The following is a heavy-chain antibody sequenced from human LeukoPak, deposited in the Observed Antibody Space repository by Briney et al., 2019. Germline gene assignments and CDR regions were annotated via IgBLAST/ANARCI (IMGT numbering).Heavy chain of an antibody. CDR2: INTNTGNP. J-gene: IGHJ3*02. V-gene: IGHV7-4-1*02. CDR3: ARDIGSWFGELWAPSLYPNDAFDI. Sequence: ASVKVSCKASGYTFTSYAMNWVRQAPGQGLEWMGWINTNTGNPTYAQGFTGRSVFSLDTSVSTAYLQISSLKAEDTAVYYCARDIGSWFGELWAPSLYPNDAFDIWGQGTMVTVSS. CDR1: GYTFTSYA. D-gene: IGHD3-10*01.